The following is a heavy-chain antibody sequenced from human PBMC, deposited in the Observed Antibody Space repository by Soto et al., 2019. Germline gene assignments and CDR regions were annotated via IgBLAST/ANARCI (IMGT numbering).Heavy chain of an antibody. CDR1: GFPFSSYG. Sequence: PGGSLRLSCEAFGFPFSSYGMHWAPQAPGKGLAGVAVISYDGSNKYYADSVKGRFTIYRDNSKNTLYLQMNSLRAEDTAVYYCAKESYYYVAVWGKGTTVTVSS. V-gene: IGHV3-30*18. CDR3: AKESYYYVAV. CDR2: ISYDGSNK. J-gene: IGHJ6*03.